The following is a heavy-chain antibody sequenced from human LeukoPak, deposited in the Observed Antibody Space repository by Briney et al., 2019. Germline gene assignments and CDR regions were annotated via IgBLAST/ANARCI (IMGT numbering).Heavy chain of an antibody. CDR2: IYYSGST. V-gene: IGHV4-59*02. D-gene: IGHD6-19*01. CDR1: GGSVSSYD. CDR3: AREAVAGTSFDY. Sequence: SETLSLTCTVSGGSVSSYDWSWIRQPPGKGLEWIGYIYYSGSTNYNPSLKSRVAISVDTSKNQFSLKLSSVTAADTAVYYCAREAVAGTSFDYWGQGTLVTVSS. J-gene: IGHJ4*02.